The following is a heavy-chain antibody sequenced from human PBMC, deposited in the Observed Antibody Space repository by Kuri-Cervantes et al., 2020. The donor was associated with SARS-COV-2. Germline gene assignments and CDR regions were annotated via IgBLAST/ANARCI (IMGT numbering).Heavy chain of an antibody. CDR1: GFTFSSYE. Sequence: GESLKISCAASGFTFSSYEMNWVRQAPGKGLEWVAVIWYDGSNKYYADSVKGRFTISRDNSKNTLYLQMNSLRAEDTAVYYCARLGITDSFDYWGQGTLVTVSS. D-gene: IGHD1-20*01. V-gene: IGHV3-33*08. J-gene: IGHJ4*02. CDR2: IWYDGSNK. CDR3: ARLGITDSFDY.